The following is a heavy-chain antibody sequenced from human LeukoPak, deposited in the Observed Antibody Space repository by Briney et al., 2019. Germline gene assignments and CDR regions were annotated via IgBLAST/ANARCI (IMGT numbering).Heavy chain of an antibody. CDR2: INHSGST. J-gene: IGHJ4*02. V-gene: IGHV4-34*01. CDR1: GGSFSGYY. Sequence: SETLSLTCAVYGGSFSGYYWSWIRQPPGKGLEWIGEINHSGSTNYNPSLKSRITISVDTCKNQFSLKLSSVTAADTAVYYCAREWLWNRKFDYWGQGTLVTVSS. D-gene: IGHD3-22*01. CDR3: AREWLWNRKFDY.